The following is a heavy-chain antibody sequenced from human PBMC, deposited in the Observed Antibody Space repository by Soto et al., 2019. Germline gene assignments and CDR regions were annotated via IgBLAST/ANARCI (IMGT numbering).Heavy chain of an antibody. CDR3: ARGGYSYGHGY. V-gene: IGHV4-59*01. CDR1: GGSISSYY. Sequence: PSETLSLTCTVSGGSISSYYRSWIRQPPGKGLEWIGYIYYSGSTNYNPSLKSRVTISVDTSKNQFSLKLSSVTAADTAVYYCARGGYSYGHGYWGQGTLVTVSS. CDR2: IYYSGST. J-gene: IGHJ4*02. D-gene: IGHD5-18*01.